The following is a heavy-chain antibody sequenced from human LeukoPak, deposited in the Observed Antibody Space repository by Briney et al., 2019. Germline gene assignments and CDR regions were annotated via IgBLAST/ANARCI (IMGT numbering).Heavy chain of an antibody. V-gene: IGHV4-34*01. Sequence: SETLSLTCAVYGGSISGYYWSWIRQSPGKGLEWIGDITHSGSTNYKPSLKSRVTVSVDTSKNQYSLKVISVTAADTAVYYCARQDYDDYYFDYWGQGTLVTVSS. D-gene: IGHD4-17*01. CDR2: ITHSGST. J-gene: IGHJ4*02. CDR3: ARQDYDDYYFDY. CDR1: GGSISGYY.